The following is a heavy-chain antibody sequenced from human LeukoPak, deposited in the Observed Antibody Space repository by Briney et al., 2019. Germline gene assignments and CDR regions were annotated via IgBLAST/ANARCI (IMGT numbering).Heavy chain of an antibody. CDR3: ARAKQQLVDY. Sequence: PGGSLRLSCAASGFTFSSYSMNWVRQAPGEGLEWVSSISSSSSYIYYADSVKGRFTISRDNAKNSLYLQMNSLRAEDTAVYYCARAKQQLVDYWGQGTLVTVSS. CDR2: ISSSSSYI. J-gene: IGHJ4*02. CDR1: GFTFSSYS. D-gene: IGHD6-13*01. V-gene: IGHV3-21*01.